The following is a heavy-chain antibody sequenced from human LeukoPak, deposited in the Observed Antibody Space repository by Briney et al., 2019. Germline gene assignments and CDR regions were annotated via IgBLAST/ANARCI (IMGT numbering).Heavy chain of an antibody. CDR3: ARDPSVITGTTPWYYYYVDV. D-gene: IGHD1-7*01. V-gene: IGHV1-46*01. Sequence: ASVKVSCKASGYTFTSYYMHWVRQAPGQGLEWMGIINPSGGSTSYAQKFQGRVTMTRDTSTSTVYMELSSLRSEDTAVYYCARDPSVITGTTPWYYYYVDVWGKGTTVTVSS. CDR2: INPSGGST. J-gene: IGHJ6*03. CDR1: GYTFTSYY.